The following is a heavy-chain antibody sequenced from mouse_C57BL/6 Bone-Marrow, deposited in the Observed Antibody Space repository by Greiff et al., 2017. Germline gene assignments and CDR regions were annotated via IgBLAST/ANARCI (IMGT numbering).Heavy chain of an antibody. V-gene: IGHV1-26*01. CDR3: ARNGGFAY. CDR1: GYTFTDYY. Sequence: VQLQQSGPELVKPGASVKISCKASGYTFTDYYMNWVKQSHGKSLEWIGDINPNNGGTSYNQKFKGKATLTVDKSSSTAYMELRSLTSEDSAVYYCARNGGFAYWGKGTLVTVSA. CDR2: INPNNGGT. J-gene: IGHJ3*01.